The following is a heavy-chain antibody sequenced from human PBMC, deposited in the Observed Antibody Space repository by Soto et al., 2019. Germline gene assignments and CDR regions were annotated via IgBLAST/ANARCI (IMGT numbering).Heavy chain of an antibody. Sequence: GASVKVSCKASGGTFGSYTISWVRQAPGQGLEWMGRIIPILGIANYAQKFQGRVTITADKSTSTAYMELSSLRSEDTAVYYCARDQLYGDYLWYFDLWGRGTLVTVSS. CDR2: IIPILGIA. D-gene: IGHD4-17*01. J-gene: IGHJ2*01. CDR1: GGTFGSYT. V-gene: IGHV1-69*04. CDR3: ARDQLYGDYLWYFDL.